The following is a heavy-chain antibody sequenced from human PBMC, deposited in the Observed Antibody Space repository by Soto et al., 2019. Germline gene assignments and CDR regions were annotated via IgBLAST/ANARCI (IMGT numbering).Heavy chain of an antibody. J-gene: IGHJ3*02. D-gene: IGHD3-9*01. V-gene: IGHV3-48*02. CDR3: VRDRDWAFDI. CDR2: TGTSRKYT. Sequence: EVQVVESGGGFIQPGGSLRLSCAASGYALRDYSMNWVRQAPGKGLEWVLYTGTSRKYTFYADSVRGRFTISRDDARNSVYLQLNSLRDEDTAVYYCVRDRDWAFDIWGQGTMVTVSS. CDR1: GYALRDYS.